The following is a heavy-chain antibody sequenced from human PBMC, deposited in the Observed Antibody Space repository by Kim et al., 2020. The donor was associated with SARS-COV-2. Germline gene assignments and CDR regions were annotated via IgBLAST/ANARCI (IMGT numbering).Heavy chain of an antibody. D-gene: IGHD3-3*01. CDR1: GFTFSSYA. J-gene: IGHJ6*02. CDR3: AKDVSRITSCGVVTRASMDD. CDR2: ISGSGGST. Sequence: GGSLRLSCAASGFTFSSYAMSWVRQAPGKGLEWVSAISGSGGSTYYADSVKGRFTISRDNSKNTLYLQMNSLRAEDTAVYYCAKDVSRITSCGVVTRASMDDWGRGTPVTVSS. V-gene: IGHV3-23*01.